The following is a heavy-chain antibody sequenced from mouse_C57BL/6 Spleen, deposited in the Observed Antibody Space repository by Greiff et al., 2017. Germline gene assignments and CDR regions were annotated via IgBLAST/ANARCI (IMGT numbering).Heavy chain of an antibody. V-gene: IGHV2-6*01. CDR2: IWGVGST. D-gene: IGHD1-1*01. CDR3: ASRYGSSYGFAY. Sequence: QLQLKQSGPGLVAPSQSLSITCTVSGFSLTSYGVDWVRQSPGKGLEWLGVIWGVGSTNYNSALKSRLSISKDNSKSQVFLKMNSLQTDDTAMYYCASRYGSSYGFAYWGQGTLVTVSA. CDR1: GFSLTSYG. J-gene: IGHJ3*01.